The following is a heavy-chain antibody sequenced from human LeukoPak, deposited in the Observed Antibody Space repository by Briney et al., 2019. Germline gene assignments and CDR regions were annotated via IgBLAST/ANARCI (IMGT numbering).Heavy chain of an antibody. CDR1: GGTFSSYA. D-gene: IGHD3-22*01. J-gene: IGHJ4*02. Sequence: GASVKVSCKASGGTFSSYAISWVRQAPGQGLEWMGGIIPILGTANYAQKFQGRVTITTDESTSTAYMELSSLRSEDTAVYYCASRGSGYLDYWGQGTLVTVSS. CDR3: ASRGSGYLDY. V-gene: IGHV1-69*05. CDR2: IIPILGTA.